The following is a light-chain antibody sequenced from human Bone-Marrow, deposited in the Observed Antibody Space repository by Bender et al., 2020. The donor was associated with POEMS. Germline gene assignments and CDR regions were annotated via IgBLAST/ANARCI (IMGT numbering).Light chain of an antibody. CDR1: HNDIGDYDY. Sequence: QSALTHPASVSGSPGQSITISCTGSHNDIGDYDYVSWYQHHPGQAPKLIIYDHTRRPPGISSLFCGPESRNTASLTISALQAGGDADYHYSTHKDISSRVFGGGTKLTV. V-gene: IGLV2-14*01. CDR2: DHT. CDR3: STHKDISSRV. J-gene: IGLJ2*01.